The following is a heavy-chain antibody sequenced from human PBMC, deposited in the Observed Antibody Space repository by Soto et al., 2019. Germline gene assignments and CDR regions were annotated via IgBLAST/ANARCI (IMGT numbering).Heavy chain of an antibody. CDR2: ISARNGET. J-gene: IGHJ4*02. Sequence: QVHLVQSGAEVKKPGASVKVSCKGSGYTFTSYGITWVRQAPGQGLEWMGWISARNGETDYAQKRQGRVTVTRDTSTSTAYMELRSLRSDDTAVYYCARGRYGDYWGQGALVTVSS. D-gene: IGHD1-1*01. V-gene: IGHV1-18*01. CDR1: GYTFTSYG. CDR3: ARGRYGDY.